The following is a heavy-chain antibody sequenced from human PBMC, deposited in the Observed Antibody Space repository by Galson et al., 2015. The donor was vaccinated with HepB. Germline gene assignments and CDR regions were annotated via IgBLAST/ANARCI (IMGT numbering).Heavy chain of an antibody. J-gene: IGHJ4*02. CDR3: ARYPFSMVQGVATGHYFDY. Sequence: TLSLTCTVSGGSISSGGYYWSWIRQHPGKGLEWIGYIYYSGSTYYNPSLKSRVTISVDTSKNQFSLKLSSVTAADTAVYYCARYPFSMVQGVATGHYFDYWGQGTLVTVSS. CDR2: IYYSGST. V-gene: IGHV4-31*03. CDR1: GGSISSGGYY. D-gene: IGHD3-10*01.